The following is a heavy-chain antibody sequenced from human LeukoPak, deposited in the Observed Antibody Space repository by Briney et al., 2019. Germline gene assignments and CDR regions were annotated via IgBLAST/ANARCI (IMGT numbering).Heavy chain of an antibody. Sequence: ASVKVSCKASGGTFSSYAISWVRQAPGQGLEWMGGIIPIFGTANYAQKFQGRVTITTDESTSTAYMELSSLRSEDTAVYYCASGVIAARGPTPNRFDPWGQGTLVTVSS. J-gene: IGHJ5*02. V-gene: IGHV1-69*05. CDR3: ASGVIAARGPTPNRFDP. CDR1: GGTFSSYA. D-gene: IGHD6-6*01. CDR2: IIPIFGTA.